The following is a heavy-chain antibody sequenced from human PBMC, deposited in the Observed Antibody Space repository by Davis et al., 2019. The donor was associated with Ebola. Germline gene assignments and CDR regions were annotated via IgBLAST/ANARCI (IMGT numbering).Heavy chain of an antibody. J-gene: IGHJ4*02. CDR1: GGTFSSYA. CDR3: ARGGVYYDSSGPSAY. V-gene: IGHV1-69*04. Sequence: SVKVSCKASGGTFSSYAISWVRQAPGQGLEWMGRIIPILGIANYAQKFQGRVTMTRDTSTSTVYMELSSLRSEDTAVYYCARGGVYYDSSGPSAYWGQGTLVTVSS. D-gene: IGHD3-22*01. CDR2: IIPILGIA.